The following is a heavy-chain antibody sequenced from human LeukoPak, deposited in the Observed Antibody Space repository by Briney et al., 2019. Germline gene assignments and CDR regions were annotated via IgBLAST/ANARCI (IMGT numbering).Heavy chain of an antibody. CDR1: GGSISSSSYY. D-gene: IGHD3/OR15-3a*01. J-gene: IGHJ3*02. CDR3: ARAPLGLAYAFDI. V-gene: IGHV4-39*07. Sequence: SETLSLTCTVSGGSISSSSYYWGWLRQPPGKGLEWIGSIYYSGSTYYNPSLKSRVTISVDTSKNQFSLKLSSVTAAGTAVYYCARAPLGLAYAFDIWGQGTMVTVSS. CDR2: IYYSGST.